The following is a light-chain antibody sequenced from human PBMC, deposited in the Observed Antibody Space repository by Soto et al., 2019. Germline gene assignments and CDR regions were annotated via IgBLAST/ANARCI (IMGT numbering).Light chain of an antibody. V-gene: IGKV1-39*01. J-gene: IGKJ2*01. Sequence: DIQMTQSPSSLSASVGDRVTITCRASQSISSYLNWYQQKPGKAPKLLIYAASSLQSGVPSRFRGSGSGTDFTLTISSLHPEDFATYYCQQSYSTPRTFGQGTKLEIK. CDR2: AAS. CDR3: QQSYSTPRT. CDR1: QSISSY.